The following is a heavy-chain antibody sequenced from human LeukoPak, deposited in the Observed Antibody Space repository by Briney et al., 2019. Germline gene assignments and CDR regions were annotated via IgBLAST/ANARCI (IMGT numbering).Heavy chain of an antibody. V-gene: IGHV3-48*01. Sequence: LAGGSLRLSCAASGFTFSSNSMNWVRQAPGKGLEWVSYISSSSSTIYYADSVKGRFTISRDNSKNTLYLQMNSLRAEDTAVYYCARYDGGSGPFDYWGQGTLVTVSS. J-gene: IGHJ4*02. CDR2: ISSSSSTI. CDR1: GFTFSSNS. CDR3: ARYDGGSGPFDY. D-gene: IGHD3-10*01.